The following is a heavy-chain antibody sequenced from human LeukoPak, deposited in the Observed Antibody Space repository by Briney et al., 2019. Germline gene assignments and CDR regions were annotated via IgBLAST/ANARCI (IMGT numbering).Heavy chain of an antibody. J-gene: IGHJ5*02. CDR2: ISSSSSYI. CDR3: ARSPSNSPLWGGNWFDP. CDR1: GFTFSSYS. Sequence: PGGSLRLSCAASGFTFSSYSMNWVRQAPGKGLEWVSSISSSSSYIYYADSVKGRFTISRDNAKNSLYLQMNSLRAEDTAVYYCARSPSNSPLWGGNWFDPWGQGTLVTVSS. D-gene: IGHD2-21*01. V-gene: IGHV3-21*01.